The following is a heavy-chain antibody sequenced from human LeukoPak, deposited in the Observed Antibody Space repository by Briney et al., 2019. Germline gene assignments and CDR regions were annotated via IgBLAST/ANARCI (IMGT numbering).Heavy chain of an antibody. CDR3: ARNGGSGTYYDGSFDY. D-gene: IGHD1-26*01. J-gene: IGHJ4*02. V-gene: IGHV4-4*07. CDR1: GGSISSYY. Sequence: SETLSLTCTVSGGSISSYYWSWIRQSAGKGLEWIGRIYTSGSTNYNPSLKSRVTMSVDTSKNQFSLKLSSVTAADTAVYYCARNGGSGTYYDGSFDYWGQRTLVTVSS. CDR2: IYTSGST.